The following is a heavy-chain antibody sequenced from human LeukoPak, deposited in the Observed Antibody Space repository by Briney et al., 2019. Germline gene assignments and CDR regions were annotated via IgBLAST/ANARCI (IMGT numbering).Heavy chain of an antibody. Sequence: GGSLRLSCAASGFIFSSYGMHWVRQAPGKGLEWVAFIRYGGSNKYYADSVKGRFTISRDNSKNTLYLQMNSLRAEDTAVYYCASSLPSSWYNYWGQGTLVTVSS. D-gene: IGHD6-13*01. V-gene: IGHV3-30*02. CDR1: GFIFSSYG. CDR3: ASSLPSSWYNY. J-gene: IGHJ4*02. CDR2: IRYGGSNK.